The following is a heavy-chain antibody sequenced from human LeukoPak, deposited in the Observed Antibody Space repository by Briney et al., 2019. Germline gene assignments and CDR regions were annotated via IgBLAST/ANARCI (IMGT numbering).Heavy chain of an antibody. CDR1: GYTFTRYA. V-gene: IGHV7-4-1*02. CDR3: ARDFVTAEFDS. D-gene: IGHD2/OR15-2a*01. J-gene: IGHJ4*02. Sequence: GASVRVSCKASGYTFTRYAMNWVRQAPGQGLEWMGWINTNTGNPTYAQGFTGRFVFSLDTSVSTAYLQISSLKAEDTAVYYCARDFVTAEFDSWGQGTLVTISS. CDR2: INTNTGNP.